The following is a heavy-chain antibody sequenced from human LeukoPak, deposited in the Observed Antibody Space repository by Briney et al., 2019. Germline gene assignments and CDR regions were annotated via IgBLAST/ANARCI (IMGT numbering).Heavy chain of an antibody. CDR2: IGGWSSPT. CDR3: ARDPGFSVAR. Sequence: GGSLRLSCATSGFSFSSYGMTWVRQAPGKGLEWVSNIGGWSSPTDYADSVKGRFTIPRDNTRNSLYLQMNNLTVEDTAVYYCARDPGFSVARWGQGSLVFVSS. D-gene: IGHD3-3*01. CDR1: GFSFSSYG. V-gene: IGHV3-48*04. J-gene: IGHJ4*02.